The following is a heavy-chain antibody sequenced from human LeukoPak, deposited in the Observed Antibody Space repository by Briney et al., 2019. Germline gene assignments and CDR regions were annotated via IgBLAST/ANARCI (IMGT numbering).Heavy chain of an antibody. CDR3: ARGQSITMVRGVIITSPSYWLDP. Sequence: SETLSLTCAVYGGSFSGYYWSWIRQPPGKGLEWIGEINHSGSTNYNPSLKSRVTISVDTSKNQFSLKLSSVTAADTAVYYCARGQSITMVRGVIITSPSYWLDPWGQGTLVTVSS. J-gene: IGHJ5*02. V-gene: IGHV4-34*01. CDR2: INHSGST. CDR1: GGSFSGYY. D-gene: IGHD3-10*01.